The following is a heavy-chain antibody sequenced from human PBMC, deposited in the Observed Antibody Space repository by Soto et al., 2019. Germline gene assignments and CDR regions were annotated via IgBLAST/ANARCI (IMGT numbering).Heavy chain of an antibody. CDR1: GFNVSNTY. CDR2: IYRGVAT. D-gene: IGHD6-25*01. V-gene: IGHV3-53*01. Sequence: PGGSLRLSCAVSGFNVSNTYMSWVRQAPGKGLEWVSVIYRGVATYYADSVRGRFTISRDTSKNTVYLQMNSLRAEHTAVYYCARDRSDSSRADSFDVWGQGTMVTVSS. J-gene: IGHJ3*01. CDR3: ARDRSDSSRADSFDV.